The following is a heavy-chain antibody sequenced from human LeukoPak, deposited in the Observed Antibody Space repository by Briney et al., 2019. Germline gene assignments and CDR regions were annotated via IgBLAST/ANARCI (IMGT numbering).Heavy chain of an antibody. CDR3: AKDPRHCSGSSCYSDY. V-gene: IGHV3-53*01. J-gene: IGHJ4*02. CDR2: IYSGGST. Sequence: PGGSLRLPCAASGFTVSSNYMSWVRQAPGKGLEWVSVIYSGGSTYYADSVKGRLTISRDNSKNTLYLQMNSLRAEDTAVYYCAKDPRHCSGSSCYSDYWGQGTLVTVSS. D-gene: IGHD2-15*01. CDR1: GFTVSSNY.